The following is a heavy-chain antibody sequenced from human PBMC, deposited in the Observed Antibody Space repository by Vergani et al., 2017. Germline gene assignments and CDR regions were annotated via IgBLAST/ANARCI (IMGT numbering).Heavy chain of an antibody. CDR1: GYTFTSYG. Sequence: QVQLVQSGAEVKKPGASVKVSCKASGYTFTSYGISWVRQAPGQGLEWMGWISAYNGNTNYAQKLQGRVTMTTDTSTSTAYMELRSLRSDDTAVYYCARHLLPNYGSGPTDPFFFDYWGQGTLVTVSS. CDR3: ARHLLPNYGSGPTDPFFFDY. V-gene: IGHV1-18*01. CDR2: ISAYNGNT. J-gene: IGHJ4*02. D-gene: IGHD3-10*01.